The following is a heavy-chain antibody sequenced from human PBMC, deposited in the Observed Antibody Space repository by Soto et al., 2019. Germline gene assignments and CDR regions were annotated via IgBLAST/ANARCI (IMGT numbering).Heavy chain of an antibody. CDR1: GFTFSDYS. D-gene: IGHD2-2*03. Sequence: GGSLRLSCAASGFTFSDYSMNWVRQAPGKGLEWVSYISRSGSDIYYADSVKGRFTISRDNAKNSLFLQMNSLRAEDTAVYYCATVGYCSSTSCQTRYYYYGMDVWGQGTTVTVSS. CDR3: ATVGYCSSTSCQTRYYYYGMDV. CDR2: ISRSGSDI. J-gene: IGHJ6*02. V-gene: IGHV3-11*01.